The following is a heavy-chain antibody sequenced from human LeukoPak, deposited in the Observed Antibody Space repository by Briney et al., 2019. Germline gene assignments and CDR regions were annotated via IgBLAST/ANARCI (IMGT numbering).Heavy chain of an antibody. V-gene: IGHV3-7*01. CDR2: IKQDGSEK. D-gene: IGHD2-21*01. J-gene: IGHJ4*02. Sequence: GGSLRLSCAASGFTFSNYWMGWVRQAPGKGLEWVANIKQDGSEKYYVDSVKGRFTISRDNTKSSLYLQMNSLRAEDTAVYYCARDHSKSIAFDYWGQGTLVTVSS. CDR3: ARDHSKSIAFDY. CDR1: GFTFSNYW.